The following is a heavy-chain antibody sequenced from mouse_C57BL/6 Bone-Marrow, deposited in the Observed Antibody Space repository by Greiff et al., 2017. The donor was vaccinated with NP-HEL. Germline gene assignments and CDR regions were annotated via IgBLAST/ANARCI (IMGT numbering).Heavy chain of an antibody. Sequence: EVMLVESGGGLVKPGGSLKLSCAASGFTFSDYGMHWVRQAPEKGLEWVAYISSGSSTIYYADTVKGRFTISRDNAKYTLFLQMTSLRSEDTAMYYCARAYYRPYYAMDYWGQGTSVTVSS. J-gene: IGHJ4*01. CDR1: GFTFSDYG. CDR2: ISSGSSTI. CDR3: ARAYYRPYYAMDY. D-gene: IGHD2-12*01. V-gene: IGHV5-17*01.